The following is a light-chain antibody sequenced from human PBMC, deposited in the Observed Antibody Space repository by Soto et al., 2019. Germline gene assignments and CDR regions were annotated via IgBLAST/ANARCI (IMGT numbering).Light chain of an antibody. J-gene: IGLJ3*02. CDR3: QSFDSTSVV. CDR2: EDN. CDR1: GGSIANHY. Sequence: NFMLTQSHSVSESPGKTVTISCTRSGGSIANHYVQWYQQRPGSAPTTVIYEDNQRPSGVPDRFSGSIDSSSNSASLTLSGLKTEEEADYYCQSFDSTSVVFGGGTQLTVL. V-gene: IGLV6-57*04.